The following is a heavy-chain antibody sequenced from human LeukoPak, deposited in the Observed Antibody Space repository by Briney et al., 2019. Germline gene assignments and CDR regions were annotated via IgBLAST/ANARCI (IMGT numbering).Heavy chain of an antibody. CDR2: IYYSGST. Sequence: SEALSLTCTVSGGSISSYYWSWIRQPPGKGLEWIGYIYYSGSTNYNPSLKSRVTISVDTSKNQFSLKLSSVTAADTAVYYCARFYGGYNFFDIWGQGTMVTVSS. V-gene: IGHV4-59*01. D-gene: IGHD4-17*01. CDR3: ARFYGGYNFFDI. J-gene: IGHJ3*02. CDR1: GGSISSYY.